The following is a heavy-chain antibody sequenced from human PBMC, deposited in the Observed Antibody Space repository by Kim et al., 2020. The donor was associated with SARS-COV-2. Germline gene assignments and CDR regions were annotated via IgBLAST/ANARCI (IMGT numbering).Heavy chain of an antibody. V-gene: IGHV5-51*01. D-gene: IGHD4-17*01. CDR1: GYSFTSYW. Sequence: GESLKISCKGSGYSFTSYWIGWVRQMPGKGLEWMGIIYPGDSDTRYSPSFQGQVTISADKSISTAYLQWSSLKASDTAMYYCARHLYGDYTLDAFDIWGQGTMVTVSS. J-gene: IGHJ3*02. CDR2: IYPGDSDT. CDR3: ARHLYGDYTLDAFDI.